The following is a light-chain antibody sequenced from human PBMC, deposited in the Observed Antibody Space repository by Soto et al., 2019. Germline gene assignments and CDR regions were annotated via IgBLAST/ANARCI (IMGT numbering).Light chain of an antibody. V-gene: IGLV4-69*01. CDR1: SGHINYA. J-gene: IGLJ3*02. CDR2: LNSDGSH. Sequence: QSVLTQSPSASASLGASVKLTCTLSSGHINYAIAWHQQQPEKGPRHLMELNSDGSHGKGDGIPDRFSGSSSGAERYLTISSLQSEDEADYYCQTWGTGIWVFGGGTKLTVL. CDR3: QTWGTGIWV.